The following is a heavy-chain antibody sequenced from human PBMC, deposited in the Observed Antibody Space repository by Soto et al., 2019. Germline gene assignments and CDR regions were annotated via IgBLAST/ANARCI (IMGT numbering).Heavy chain of an antibody. CDR3: ARSLCGDYASDY. CDR1: GGSISSGDYY. V-gene: IGHV4-30-4*01. CDR2: IYYSGST. D-gene: IGHD4-17*01. J-gene: IGHJ4*02. Sequence: QVQLQESGPGLVKPSQTLSLTCTVSGGSISSGDYYWNWIRQPPGKGLEWIGNIYYSGSTNYNPSLKSRVTISVDTSKNQFSLMLSSVTAADTAVYYCARSLCGDYASDYWGQGTLVTVSS.